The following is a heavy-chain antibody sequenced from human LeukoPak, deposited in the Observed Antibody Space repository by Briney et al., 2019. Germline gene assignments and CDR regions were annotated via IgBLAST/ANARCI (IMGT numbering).Heavy chain of an antibody. V-gene: IGHV4-38-2*01. CDR3: ARALELRVGGRNWFDP. CDR2: IYHSGST. CDR1: GGSISSGYY. Sequence: SETLSLTCAVSGGSISSGYYWGWIRQPPGKGLEWIGTIYHSGSTYYNPSLKSRVTISVDMSKNQFSLNLSSVTAADTALYYCARALELRVGGRNWFDPWGQGTLVTVSS. D-gene: IGHD1-7*01. J-gene: IGHJ5*02.